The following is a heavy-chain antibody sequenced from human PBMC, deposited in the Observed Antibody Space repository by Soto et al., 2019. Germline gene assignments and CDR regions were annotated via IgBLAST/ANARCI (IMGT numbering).Heavy chain of an antibody. CDR3: ANWGKSGSHF. D-gene: IGHD1-26*01. J-gene: IGHJ4*02. Sequence: EVLLLESGGSLVQPGGSLGPSFAASGFTFSFYPMSWVRPAPGKGLEWVPGISSSAGTTYYADPVKGRFTISRDNSKNTLHLQMDSLRAEDTAVYYCANWGKSGSHFWGQGTLVTVSS. V-gene: IGHV3-23*01. CDR2: ISSSAGTT. CDR1: GFTFSFYP.